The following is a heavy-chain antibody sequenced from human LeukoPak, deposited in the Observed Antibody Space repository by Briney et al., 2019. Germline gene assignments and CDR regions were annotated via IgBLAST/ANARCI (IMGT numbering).Heavy chain of an antibody. V-gene: IGHV1-69*05. CDR2: IIPIFGTA. J-gene: IGHJ4*02. CDR3: ARNGNWNYVDY. CDR1: VGTFSSYA. Sequence: SVKVSCKAPVGTFSSYAISWVRQAPGQGLEWMGGIIPIFGTANYAQKFQGRVTITTDESTSTAYMELSSLRSEDTAVYYCARNGNWNYVDYWGQGTLVTVSS. D-gene: IGHD1-1*01.